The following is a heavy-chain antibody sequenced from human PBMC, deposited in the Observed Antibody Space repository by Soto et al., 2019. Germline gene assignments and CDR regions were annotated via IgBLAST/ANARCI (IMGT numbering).Heavy chain of an antibody. Sequence: GESLKISWKGSGYTFTTYWIGWVRQMPGKGLEWMGIIFPGDSDTRHSQSFQGHVTISADKSAGPAFLQWTSLAASDTGLYYCARVGQVTVIRDPFHFFDLDVWGQGTTDTVSS. D-gene: IGHD2-21*02. J-gene: IGHJ6*01. CDR2: IFPGDSDT. V-gene: IGHV5-51*01. CDR3: ARVGQVTVIRDPFHFFDLDV. CDR1: GYTFTTYW.